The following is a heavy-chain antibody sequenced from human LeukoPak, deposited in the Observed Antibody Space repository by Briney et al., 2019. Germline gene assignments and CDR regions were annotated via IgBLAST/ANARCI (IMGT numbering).Heavy chain of an antibody. Sequence: SETLSLTCTVSGGSISSYYWSWIRQPPGKGLEWIGYIYYSGSTNYNPSLKSRVTISVDTSKNQFSLKLSSVTAADTAVYYCASFTFWSGYYVSWGQGTLVTVSS. CDR1: GGSISSYY. CDR3: ASFTFWSGYYVS. J-gene: IGHJ5*02. CDR2: IYYSGST. D-gene: IGHD3-3*01. V-gene: IGHV4-59*12.